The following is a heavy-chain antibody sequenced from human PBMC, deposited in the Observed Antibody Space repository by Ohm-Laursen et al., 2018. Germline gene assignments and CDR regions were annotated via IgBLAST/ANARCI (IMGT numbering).Heavy chain of an antibody. V-gene: IGHV6-1*01. Sequence: QTLSLTCAVSGDSVSSNSAAWNWIRQSPSRGLEWLGRTYYRSKWYNDYAVSVKSRITINPDTSKNQFSLQLNSVTPEDTAVYYCARGRGYGGWGLFDYWGQGTLVTVSS. CDR3: ARGRGYGGWGLFDY. CDR2: TYYRSKWYN. CDR1: GDSVSSNSAA. J-gene: IGHJ4*02. D-gene: IGHD5-18*01.